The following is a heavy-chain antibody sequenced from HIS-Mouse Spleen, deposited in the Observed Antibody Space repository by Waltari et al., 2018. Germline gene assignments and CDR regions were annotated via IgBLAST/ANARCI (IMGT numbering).Heavy chain of an antibody. CDR1: GGSSCRSSYY. V-gene: IGHV4-39*07. CDR2: IYYSGST. J-gene: IGHJ2*01. CDR3: AREIPYSSSWYDWYFDL. Sequence: QLQLQESAPGLVKPSETLSLTCTLSGGSSCRSSYYWGWIRQPPGKGLEWIGSIYYSGSTYYNPSLKSRVTISVETSKNQFSLKLSSVTAADTAVYYCAREIPYSSSWYDWYFDLWGRGTLVTVSS. D-gene: IGHD6-13*01.